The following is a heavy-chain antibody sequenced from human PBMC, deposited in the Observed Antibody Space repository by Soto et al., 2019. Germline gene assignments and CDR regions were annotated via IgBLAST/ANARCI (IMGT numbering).Heavy chain of an antibody. V-gene: IGHV1-46*01. CDR2: INPSGGST. J-gene: IGHJ1*01. Sequence: QVQLVQSGAEVKKPGASVKVSCKASGYTFTSYYMHWVRQAPGQGLEWMGIINPSGGSTSYAQKFQGRVTVTRDTSTSTVYMELSSLRSEDTAVYYCARGGRAAAGTVVSPYFQHWGQGTLVTVSS. CDR1: GYTFTSYY. CDR3: ARGGRAAAGTVVSPYFQH. D-gene: IGHD6-13*01.